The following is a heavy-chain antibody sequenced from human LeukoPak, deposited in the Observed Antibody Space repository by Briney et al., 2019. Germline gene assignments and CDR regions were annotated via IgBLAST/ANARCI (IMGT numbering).Heavy chain of an antibody. CDR3: ARRKTGTFDY. Sequence: SETLSLTCTVSGGSISSYYWSWIRQPPGKGLEWIGYIYYSGSTNYNPSLKSRVTISVDTSKNQFSLKLSSVTAADTAVYYRARRKTGTFDYWGQGTLVTVSS. V-gene: IGHV4-59*01. CDR1: GGSISSYY. J-gene: IGHJ4*02. CDR2: IYYSGST. D-gene: IGHD1-7*01.